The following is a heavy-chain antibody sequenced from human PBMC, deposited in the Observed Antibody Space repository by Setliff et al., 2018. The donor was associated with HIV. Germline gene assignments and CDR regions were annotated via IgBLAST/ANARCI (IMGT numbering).Heavy chain of an antibody. Sequence: GGSLRLSCAASGFTFNNYAMNWVRQAPGKGLEWVSGLSGSGANTYYADSVKGRFTISRDNSKNTLYLQMISLRADDTAVYYCAKSLLVAGNDYWGQGTLVTVSS. CDR3: AKSLLVAGNDY. CDR2: LSGSGANT. V-gene: IGHV3-23*01. D-gene: IGHD2-8*02. CDR1: GFTFNNYA. J-gene: IGHJ4*02.